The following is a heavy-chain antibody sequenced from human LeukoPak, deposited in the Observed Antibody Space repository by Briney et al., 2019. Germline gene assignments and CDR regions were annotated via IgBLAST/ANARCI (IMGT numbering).Heavy chain of an antibody. J-gene: IGHJ4*02. CDR1: GFSFSSYP. D-gene: IGHD2-15*01. CDR3: AKDRVVVVAARTLDY. V-gene: IGHV3-23*01. CDR2: ISGSGGST. Sequence: PGGSLRLSCAASGFSFSSYPMSWVRQAPGKGLEWVSAISGSGGSTYYAESVKGRFTISRDNSKNTLYLQMNSMRAEDTAVYYCAKDRVVVVAARTLDYWGQGTMVTVSS.